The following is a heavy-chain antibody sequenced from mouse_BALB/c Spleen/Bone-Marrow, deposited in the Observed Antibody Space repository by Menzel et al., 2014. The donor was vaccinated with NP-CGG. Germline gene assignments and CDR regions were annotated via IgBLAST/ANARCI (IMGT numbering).Heavy chain of an antibody. J-gene: IGHJ3*01. Sequence: VQLQQSGPGLVKPSQSLSLTCTVTGYSITNDDAWNWIRQFPGKKLEWMGYISYSGSTSYNPSLKSRISITRDTSKNQFFLQLNSVTTEDTATYYCARNRYDGAWFAYWGQGTPVTVS. CDR3: ARNRYDGAWFAY. CDR2: ISYSGST. CDR1: GYSITNDDA. V-gene: IGHV3-2*02. D-gene: IGHD2-14*01.